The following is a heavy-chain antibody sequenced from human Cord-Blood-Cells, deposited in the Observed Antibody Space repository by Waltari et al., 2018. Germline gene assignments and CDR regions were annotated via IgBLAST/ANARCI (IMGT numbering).Heavy chain of an antibody. CDR3: AREAGRYCGGDCYLYWYFDL. D-gene: IGHD2-21*02. V-gene: IGHV1-69*01. Sequence: QVQLVQSGAEVKKPGSSVKVSCKASGGPFSSYAISWVRQAPGQGLEWMGGIIPIFGTANYAQKFQGRVTITADESTSTAYMELSSLRSEDTAVYYCAREAGRYCGGDCYLYWYFDLWGRGTLVTVSS. CDR2: IIPIFGTA. CDR1: GGPFSSYA. J-gene: IGHJ2*01.